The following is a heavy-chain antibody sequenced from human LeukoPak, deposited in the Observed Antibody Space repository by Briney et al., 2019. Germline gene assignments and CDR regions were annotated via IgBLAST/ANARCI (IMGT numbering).Heavy chain of an antibody. Sequence: PGGSLRLSCAASGFTFSSYTMNWVRQAPGKGLEWVSVISGGGGRTYYAESVKGRFTISRDNSKNTLSLHMNSLRAEDTAVYYCARAMSGVRGDPFDYWGQGTLVTVSS. CDR1: GFTFSSYT. J-gene: IGHJ4*02. CDR3: ARAMSGVRGDPFDY. V-gene: IGHV3-23*01. D-gene: IGHD3-10*01. CDR2: ISGGGGRT.